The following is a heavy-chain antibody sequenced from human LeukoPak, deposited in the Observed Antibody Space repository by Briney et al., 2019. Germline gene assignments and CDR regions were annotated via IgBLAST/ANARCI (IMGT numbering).Heavy chain of an antibody. CDR2: INHSGST. V-gene: IGHV4-34*01. J-gene: IGHJ3*02. CDR3: ARDRRRERLHAFDI. Sequence: SETLSLTCAVYGGSFSGYYWSWIRQPPGKGLEWIGEINHSGSTNYNPSLKSRVTISVDTSKNQFSLKLSSVTAADTAVYYCARDRRRERLHAFDIWGQGTRVTVSS. D-gene: IGHD1-26*01. CDR1: GGSFSGYY.